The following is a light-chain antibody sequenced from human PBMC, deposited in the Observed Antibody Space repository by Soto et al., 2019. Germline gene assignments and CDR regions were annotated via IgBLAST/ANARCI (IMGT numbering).Light chain of an antibody. CDR2: DAS. V-gene: IGKV1-5*01. J-gene: IGKJ3*01. Sequence: DIQMTQSPSTLSASVGDRVTITCRASQSISSWLAWYQQKPGKAPKLLIYDASSLESGVPSRFSGSGSGTEVTLTISSLQPDDFATYYCQQYNSYGFTFGPGTKVDIK. CDR3: QQYNSYGFT. CDR1: QSISSW.